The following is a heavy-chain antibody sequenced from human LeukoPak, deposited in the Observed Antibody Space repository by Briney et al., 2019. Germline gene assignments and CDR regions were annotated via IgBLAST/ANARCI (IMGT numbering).Heavy chain of an antibody. D-gene: IGHD3/OR15-3a*01. CDR2: INHSGST. V-gene: IGHV4-34*01. Sequence: SETLSLTCAVYDGSFSGYYWSWIRQPPGKGLEWIGEINHSGSTNYNPSLKSRVTISVDTSKNQFSLKLSSVTAADTAVYYCARGPPWTTTDAFDIWGQGTMVTVSS. CDR3: ARGPPWTTTDAFDI. J-gene: IGHJ3*02. CDR1: DGSFSGYY.